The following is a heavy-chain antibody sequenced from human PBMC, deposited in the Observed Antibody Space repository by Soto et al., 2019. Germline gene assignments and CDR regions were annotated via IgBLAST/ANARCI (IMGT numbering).Heavy chain of an antibody. Sequence: QVQLQESGPGLMKPSDTLSLTCAVSGFSISSSSWWGWIRQPPGKGLEWIGYMSHSGLTYYNPSLESRVTMSLDTSRNLFSLRLTSVTADDTALYFCAKLRDGNWFDPWGQGTLVTVSS. CDR1: GFSISSSSW. CDR3: AKLRDGNWFDP. J-gene: IGHJ5*02. CDR2: MSHSGLT. V-gene: IGHV4-28*01. D-gene: IGHD1-7*01.